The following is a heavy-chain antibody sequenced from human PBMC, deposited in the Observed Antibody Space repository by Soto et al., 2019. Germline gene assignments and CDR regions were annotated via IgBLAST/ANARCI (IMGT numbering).Heavy chain of an antibody. Sequence: PGGSLRLSCAASGFTFSDYYMSCIRQAPGKGLELVSYIISSGSTIYYADSVKGRFTISRDNAKNSLYLQMNSLRAEDTAVYYCARGIASQSGWFDPWGQGTLVTVSS. CDR2: IISSGSTI. CDR1: GFTFSDYY. D-gene: IGHD3-3*02. CDR3: ARGIASQSGWFDP. V-gene: IGHV3-11*01. J-gene: IGHJ5*02.